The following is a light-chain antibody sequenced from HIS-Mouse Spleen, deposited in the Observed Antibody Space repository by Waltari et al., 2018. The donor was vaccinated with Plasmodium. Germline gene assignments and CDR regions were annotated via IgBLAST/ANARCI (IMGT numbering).Light chain of an antibody. J-gene: IGKJ2*01. CDR2: AAY. CDR3: QRYYRFPYT. CDR1: QGISSY. V-gene: IGKV1D-8*02. Sequence: ANWMIQSPSLIPASTGDRVTISCRRTQGISSYLAWYQQKPGNPPVLLIYAAYTVKSGVASWCSGSGSATDFTLTISCVQYEYVATYCCQRYYRFPYTFGQGTKLEIK.